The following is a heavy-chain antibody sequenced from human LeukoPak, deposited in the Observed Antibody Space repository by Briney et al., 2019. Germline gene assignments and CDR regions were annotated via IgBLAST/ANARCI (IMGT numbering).Heavy chain of an antibody. CDR1: GFTFSSYS. Sequence: PGGSLRLSCAASGFTFSSYSMNWVRQAPGKAIEWVSSITSSGTHIFYADSVRGRFTISRDNAKNSLYLQMDSLGPDDTAVYYCARDPYSGNYGNDYYYYMDVWGKGTTVTISS. CDR3: ARDPYSGNYGNDYYYYMDV. J-gene: IGHJ6*03. CDR2: ITSSGTHI. V-gene: IGHV3-21*01. D-gene: IGHD1-26*01.